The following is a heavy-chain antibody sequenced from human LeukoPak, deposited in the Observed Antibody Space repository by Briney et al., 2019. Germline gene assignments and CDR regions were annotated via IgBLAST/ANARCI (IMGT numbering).Heavy chain of an antibody. V-gene: IGHV3-30*18. Sequence: GSLRLSCAASGFTFSSYGMHWVRQAPGKGLEWVAIISYDGTNKYYADSVKGRFTISRDNSKNTLYLQMNSLRAEDTAVYYCAKSLTTYDSSGYYCLDYWGQGTLVTVSS. CDR2: ISYDGTNK. D-gene: IGHD3-22*01. CDR3: AKSLTTYDSSGYYCLDY. CDR1: GFTFSSYG. J-gene: IGHJ4*02.